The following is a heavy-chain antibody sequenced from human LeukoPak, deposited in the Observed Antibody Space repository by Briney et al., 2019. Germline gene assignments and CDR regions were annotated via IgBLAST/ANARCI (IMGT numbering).Heavy chain of an antibody. J-gene: IGHJ4*02. CDR1: GVSISSGSYY. D-gene: IGHD1-7*01. CDR2: IYTSGST. V-gene: IGHV4-61*02. Sequence: SETLSLTCTVSGVSISSGSYYWSWIRQPAGKGLEWIGRIYTSGSTNYNPSLKSRVTISVDTSGNQFSLKLSSVSAADTAVYYCTRRGTRQPTTTNPTPAFDYWGQGMLVTVSS. CDR3: TRRGTRQPTTTNPTPAFDY.